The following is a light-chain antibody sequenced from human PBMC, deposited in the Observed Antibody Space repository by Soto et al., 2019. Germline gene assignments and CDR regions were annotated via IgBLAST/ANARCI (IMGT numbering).Light chain of an antibody. CDR3: QQYDSTPLT. CDR1: QSVLHSSNNKNY. CDR2: WAS. J-gene: IGKJ4*01. Sequence: DIVMTQSPDSLAVSLGERATINCKASQSVLHSSNNKNYLAWYQQKPGQPPKLLIYWASTRESGVPDRFSGSGSGTDFTLTISSLQAEDVAVYYCQQYDSTPLTFGGGTKVAIK. V-gene: IGKV4-1*01.